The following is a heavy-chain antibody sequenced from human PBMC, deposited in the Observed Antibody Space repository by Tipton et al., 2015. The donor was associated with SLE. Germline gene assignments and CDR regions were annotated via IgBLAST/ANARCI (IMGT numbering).Heavy chain of an antibody. CDR2: IHYSGST. CDR1: SGSLSGHY. D-gene: IGHD2-15*01. V-gene: IGHV4-59*11. CDR3: ARGSGGSVAFDI. J-gene: IGHJ3*02. Sequence: TLSLTCTVSSGSLSGHYWSWIRQPPGKGLEWIGYIHYSGSTNYKPSLNRRVTISVDTPRNRFSLRLSSVTAADTAVYYCARGSGGSVAFDIWGQGTMVTVSS.